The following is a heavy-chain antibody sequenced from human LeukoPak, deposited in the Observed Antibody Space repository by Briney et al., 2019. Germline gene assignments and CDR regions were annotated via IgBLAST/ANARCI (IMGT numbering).Heavy chain of an antibody. V-gene: IGHV3-23*01. Sequence: PGGSLRLSCAASGFTFSSYATSWVRQPPGKGLEWVSSISGSGGSTYYADSVKGRFPISKDNTKNTLYLQMNRLRAEDTAVYYCAKDRRSAVDYWGQGTLVTVSS. CDR2: ISGSGGST. CDR1: GFTFSSYA. D-gene: IGHD6-19*01. J-gene: IGHJ4*02. CDR3: AKDRRSAVDY.